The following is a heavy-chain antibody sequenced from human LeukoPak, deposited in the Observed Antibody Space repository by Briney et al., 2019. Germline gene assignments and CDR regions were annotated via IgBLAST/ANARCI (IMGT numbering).Heavy chain of an antibody. D-gene: IGHD6-19*01. Sequence: GGSLRLSCAASGFSFSSYWMSWVRQAPGKGLEWVANIKQDGSQKYYVDSVKGRFTISRDNSKNTLYLQMNSLRAEDMAVYYCAKDSPAGRRYYYYGMDVWGQGTTVTVSS. CDR1: GFSFSSYW. V-gene: IGHV3-7*03. CDR2: IKQDGSQK. J-gene: IGHJ6*02. CDR3: AKDSPAGRRYYYYGMDV.